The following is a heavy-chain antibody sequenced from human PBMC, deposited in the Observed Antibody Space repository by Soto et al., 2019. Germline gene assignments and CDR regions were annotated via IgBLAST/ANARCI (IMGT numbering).Heavy chain of an antibody. J-gene: IGHJ4*02. CDR3: ARTPYGGYFDR. CDR1: GGSINSGGFS. D-gene: IGHD4-17*01. V-gene: IGHV4-30-2*01. CDR2: IYQSGST. Sequence: KPSETLSLTCAVSGGSINSGGFSWSWIRQPPGKGLEWIGYIYQSGSTYYNPSLKSRVTLSADTSNSRFSLKMNSVTAADTAVYYCARTPYGGYFDRWGQGTQVTVSS.